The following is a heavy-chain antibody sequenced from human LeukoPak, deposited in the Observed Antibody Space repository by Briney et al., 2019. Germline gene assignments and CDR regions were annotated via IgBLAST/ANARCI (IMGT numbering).Heavy chain of an antibody. CDR2: ISGDGTYT. CDR3: VKDNFCPECAFDI. D-gene: IGHD3-3*01. V-gene: IGHV3-43*02. Sequence: GGSLRLSCVASGFKFDGYAMHWVRQAPGKGLEWVSLISGDGTYTYYADSVKGRFTISRDNRKNSLYLQMNSLRAEDTALYYCVKDNFCPECAFDILRQGTRVTASS. CDR1: GFKFDGYA. J-gene: IGHJ3*02.